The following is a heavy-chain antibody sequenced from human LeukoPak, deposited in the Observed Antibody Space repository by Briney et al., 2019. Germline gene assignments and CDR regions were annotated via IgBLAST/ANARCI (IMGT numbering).Heavy chain of an antibody. J-gene: IGHJ4*02. D-gene: IGHD1-26*01. V-gene: IGHV3-48*03. CDR1: GFTFSSYE. CDR2: ISSSGSTI. CDR3: ASAGATIYFDY. Sequence: GGSLRLSRAASGFTFSSYEMNWVRQAPGKGLEWVSYISSSGSTIYYADSVKGRFTISRDNAKNSLYLQMNSLRAEDTAVYYCASAGATIYFDYWGQGTLVTVSS.